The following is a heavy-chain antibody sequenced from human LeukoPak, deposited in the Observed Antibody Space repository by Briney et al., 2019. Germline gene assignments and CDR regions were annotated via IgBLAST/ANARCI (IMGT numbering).Heavy chain of an antibody. V-gene: IGHV1-2*02. CDR1: GYSFRSYG. D-gene: IGHD6-6*01. CDR3: ARVAEYSSSSLDY. CDR2: INPNSGGT. J-gene: IGHJ4*02. Sequence: ASVKVSCKASGYSFRSYGITWVRQAPGQGLEWMGWINPNSGGTNYAQKFQGRVTMTRDTSISTAYMELSRLRSDDTAVYYCARVAEYSSSSLDYWGQGTLVTVSS.